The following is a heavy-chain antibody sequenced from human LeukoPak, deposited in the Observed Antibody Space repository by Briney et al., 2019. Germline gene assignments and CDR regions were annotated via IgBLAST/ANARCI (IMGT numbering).Heavy chain of an antibody. CDR3: AKEQRGRWLQAFDY. CDR2: ISGSGGST. D-gene: IGHD5-24*01. Sequence: SLKQTCAASGCSFSREAMSWVRQYPEKEQEWVSAISGSGGSTYYADSVKGRFTISRDNSKNTLYLQMNSLRAEDTAVYYCAKEQRGRWLQAFDYWGQGTLVTVSS. CDR1: GCSFSREA. V-gene: IGHV3-23*01. J-gene: IGHJ4*02.